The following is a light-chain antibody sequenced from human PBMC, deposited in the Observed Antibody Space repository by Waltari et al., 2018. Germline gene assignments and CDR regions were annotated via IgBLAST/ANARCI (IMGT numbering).Light chain of an antibody. CDR2: GAS. Sequence: DIQLTQSPSFLSASVGARVTITFRASQGISSYLAWYQQKPGQAPNLLIYGASTLQSGVPSRFSGSGSGTEFTLTISSLQPEDFATYYCQQLNSYPITFGQGTRLEIK. CDR3: QQLNSYPIT. J-gene: IGKJ5*01. CDR1: QGISSY. V-gene: IGKV1-9*01.